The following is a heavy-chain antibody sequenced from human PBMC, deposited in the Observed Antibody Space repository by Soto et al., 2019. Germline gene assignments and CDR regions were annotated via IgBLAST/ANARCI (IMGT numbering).Heavy chain of an antibody. J-gene: IGHJ4*02. V-gene: IGHV1-46*01. Sequence: ASVKVSCKASGYTFTSYYMHWVRQAPGQGLEWMGIINPSGGSTSYAQKFQGRVTMTRDTSTSTAYMELSSLRSEDTAVYYCARGYGDYARWLAHDYWGQGTLVTVSS. CDR3: ARGYGDYARWLAHDY. CDR2: INPSGGST. CDR1: GYTFTSYY. D-gene: IGHD4-17*01.